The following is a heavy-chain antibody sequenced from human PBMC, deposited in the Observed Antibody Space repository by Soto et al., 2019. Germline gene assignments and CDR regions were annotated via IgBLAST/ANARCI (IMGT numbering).Heavy chain of an antibody. CDR3: AREPRIAAVGIPDY. V-gene: IGHV3-33*01. Sequence: QVQLVESGGGVVQPGRSLRLSCAASGFIFSSYGMHWVRQAPGKGLEWVAVIWHDGNKIYYADSVKGRFTISRDNSENTLYLQMNSLRVDDTAVYFCAREPRIAAVGIPDYWGQGTLVAVSS. CDR2: IWHDGNKI. CDR1: GFIFSSYG. D-gene: IGHD6-13*01. J-gene: IGHJ4*02.